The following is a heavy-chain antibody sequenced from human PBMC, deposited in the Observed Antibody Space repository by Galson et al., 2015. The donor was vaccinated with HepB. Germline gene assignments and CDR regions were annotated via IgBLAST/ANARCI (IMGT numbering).Heavy chain of an antibody. CDR3: VRDVGIGLGWNNWFDP. J-gene: IGHJ5*02. Sequence: SVKVSCKASGGTFRNHIFSWVRQAPGQGLEWMGGIIPIFGTANYAQKFQGRLTITTDESTSTAYMELSSLTSDDTAVYYCVRDVGIGLGWNNWFDPWGQGSQVIVSS. CDR2: IIPIFGTA. CDR1: GGTFRNHI. D-gene: IGHD2-21*01. V-gene: IGHV1-69*05.